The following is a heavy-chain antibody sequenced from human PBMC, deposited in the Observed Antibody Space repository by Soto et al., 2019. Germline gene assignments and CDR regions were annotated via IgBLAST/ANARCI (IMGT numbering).Heavy chain of an antibody. CDR3: AKDQWDYDSSGYYSPAFDY. V-gene: IGHV3-23*01. CDR2: ISANGQGI. D-gene: IGHD3-22*01. J-gene: IGHJ4*02. CDR1: GFTFNNYA. Sequence: GGSLRLSCAASGFTFNNYAMSWVRQAPGKGLEWVSAISANGQGIYYADSVKGRFIISRDNSKNTVFLHMDSLTAEDTAVYYCAKDQWDYDSSGYYSPAFDYWGQGTLVTVSS.